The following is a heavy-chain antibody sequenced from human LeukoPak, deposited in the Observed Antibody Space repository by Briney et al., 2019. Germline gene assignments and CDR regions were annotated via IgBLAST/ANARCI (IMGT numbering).Heavy chain of an antibody. J-gene: IGHJ5*02. CDR3: ARCKKNNYDSSGYHGDWFDP. Sequence: SETLSLTCTVSGGSISSYYWSWLRQPPGKGLEWLGYIYYSGGTYYNPSLKSRVTISVDTSKNQFSLKLSSVTAADTAVYYCARCKKNNYDSSGYHGDWFDPWGQGTLVTVSS. CDR1: GGSISSYY. CDR2: IYYSGGT. V-gene: IGHV4-59*08. D-gene: IGHD3-22*01.